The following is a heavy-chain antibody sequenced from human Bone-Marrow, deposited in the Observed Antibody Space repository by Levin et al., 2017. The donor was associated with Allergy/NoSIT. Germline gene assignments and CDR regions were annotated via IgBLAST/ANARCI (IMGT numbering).Heavy chain of an antibody. CDR2: ISVYNGDT. CDR1: GYTFTSFG. D-gene: IGHD3-10*01. J-gene: IGHJ6*03. Sequence: GGSLRLSCRASGYTFTSFGISWVRQAPGQGLEWMGWISVYNGDTKYAQNFQGRVTMTTDTSTTTVYMELRRRRPDDTAIYYCASDHSPFTLVQGISGYYYYLDVWGKGTTVTVSS. V-gene: IGHV1-18*01. CDR3: ASDHSPFTLVQGISGYYYYLDV.